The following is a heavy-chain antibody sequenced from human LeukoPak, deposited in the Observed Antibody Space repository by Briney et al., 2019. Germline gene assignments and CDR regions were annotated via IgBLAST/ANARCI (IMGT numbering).Heavy chain of an antibody. CDR2: IYYSGST. D-gene: IGHD3-10*01. CDR3: ATRPSLLWFAN. J-gene: IGHJ5*02. V-gene: IGHV4-39*01. CDR1: GGSISSSSYY. Sequence: SETLSLTCTVSGGSISSSSYYWGWIRQPPGKGLEWIGSIYYSGSTYYNPSLKSRVTISVDTSKNQFSLKLSSVTAADTAVYYCATRPSLLWFANWGQGTLVTVSS.